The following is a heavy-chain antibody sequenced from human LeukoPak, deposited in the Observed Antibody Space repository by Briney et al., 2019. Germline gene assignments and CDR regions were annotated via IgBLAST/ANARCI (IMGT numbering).Heavy chain of an antibody. CDR1: GFSLTTRGVG. CDR3: ALRPKSGANWFDP. D-gene: IGHD1-26*01. Sequence: ESGSTLVKPTQTLTLTCSFSGFSLTTRGVGVAWIRQPPAKALEWLALIYWDDDKAYSPSLKHRLTITKDTSKNQVVLTMTNMDPVDTATYFCALRPKSGANWFDPWGQGTLVTVSS. V-gene: IGHV2-5*02. J-gene: IGHJ5*02. CDR2: IYWDDDK.